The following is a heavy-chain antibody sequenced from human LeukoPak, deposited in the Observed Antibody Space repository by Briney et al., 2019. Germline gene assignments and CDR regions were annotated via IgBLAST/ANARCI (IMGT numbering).Heavy chain of an antibody. J-gene: IGHJ3*02. CDR2: IYPGDSDT. CDR3: ARRGYDYVWGSYRHDAFDI. CDR1: GYSFTSYW. Sequence: GESLKISCKGSGYSFTSYWIGWVRQMPGKGLEWMGIIYPGDSDTRYSPSFQGQVTISADKSISTAYLQWSSLKASDTAMYYCARRGYDYVWGSYRHDAFDIWGQGTMVTVSS. V-gene: IGHV5-51*01. D-gene: IGHD3-16*02.